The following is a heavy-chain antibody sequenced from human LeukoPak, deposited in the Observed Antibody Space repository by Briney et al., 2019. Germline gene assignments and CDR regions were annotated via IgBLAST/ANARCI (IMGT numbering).Heavy chain of an antibody. CDR1: GGSISSYY. J-gene: IGHJ4*02. V-gene: IGHV4-59*01. CDR3: ARVKNPYGSRYYFDY. D-gene: IGHD2/OR15-2a*01. Sequence: SETLSLTCTVSGGSISSYYWSWIRQPPGKGLEWIGYIYYSGSTNYNPSLKSRVTISVDTSKNQFSLKLSSVTAADTAVYYCARVKNPYGSRYYFDYWGQGTLVTVSS. CDR2: IYYSGST.